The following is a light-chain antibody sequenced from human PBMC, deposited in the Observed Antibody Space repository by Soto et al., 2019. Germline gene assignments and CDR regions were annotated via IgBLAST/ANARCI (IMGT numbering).Light chain of an antibody. J-gene: IGLJ3*02. Sequence: QTVVTQETSFSVSPGGTVTLTCGLSSGSVFTSHYPSWYQQTPGQAPRTLIYNTNTRSSGVPDRFSGSILGNEAALTITGAQADDESDYYCVLYMGSGISVFGGGTQLTVL. CDR1: SGSVFTSHY. V-gene: IGLV8-61*01. CDR3: VLYMGSGISV. CDR2: NTN.